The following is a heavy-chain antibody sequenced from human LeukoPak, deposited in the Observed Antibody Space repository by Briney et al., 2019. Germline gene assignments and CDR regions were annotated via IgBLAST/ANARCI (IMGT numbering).Heavy chain of an antibody. D-gene: IGHD3-10*01. CDR2: ISSSSSYI. J-gene: IGHJ6*02. Sequence: GGSLRLSCAASGFTFSSYSMNWVRQAPGKGLEWGSSISSSSSYIYYAHSVKGRFTISRDNAKNSLYLQMNSPRAEDTAVYYCARDLGTMVRGVGDYYGMDVWGQGTTVTVSS. CDR3: ARDLGTMVRGVGDYYGMDV. CDR1: GFTFSSYS. V-gene: IGHV3-21*01.